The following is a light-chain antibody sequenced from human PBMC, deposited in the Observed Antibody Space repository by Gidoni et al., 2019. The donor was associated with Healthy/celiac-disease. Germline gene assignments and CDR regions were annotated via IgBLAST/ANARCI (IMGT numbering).Light chain of an antibody. V-gene: IGKV1-9*01. CDR2: AAS. CDR1: QGISSY. Sequence: DIQLTQSPSFLSASVGDRVTITCRASQGISSYLAWYQQKPGKAPTLLIYAASTLQSGVPSRFIGSGSGTEFTLPISSLQPEDFATYYCQQLNSYPLFTFGPGTKVDIK. CDR3: QQLNSYPLFT. J-gene: IGKJ3*01.